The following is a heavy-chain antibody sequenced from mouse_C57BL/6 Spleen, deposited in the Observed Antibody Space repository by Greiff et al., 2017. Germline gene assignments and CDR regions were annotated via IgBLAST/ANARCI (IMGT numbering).Heavy chain of an antibody. J-gene: IGHJ3*01. CDR2: INPNYGTT. V-gene: IGHV1-39*01. CDR3: ARRSPYDYDATVFAY. D-gene: IGHD2-4*01. CDR1: GYSFTDYN. Sequence: EVQLQQSGPELVKPGASVKISCKASGYSFTDYNMNWVKQSNGKSLEWIGVINPNYGTTSYNPKFKGKATLTVDQSSSTAYMQLNSLPSEDSAVYYCARRSPYDYDATVFAYGGQGTLVTVSA.